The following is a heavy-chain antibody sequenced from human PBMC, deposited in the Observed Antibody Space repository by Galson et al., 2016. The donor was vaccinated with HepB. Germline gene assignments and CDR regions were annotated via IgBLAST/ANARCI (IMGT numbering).Heavy chain of an antibody. V-gene: IGHV3-33*01. J-gene: IGHJ3*02. Sequence: SLRLSCAASGFNFSSYGMHWVRQAPGKGLEWVAVIWYDGSNKYYADSVKGRFTISRDNSKNTLYLQMNSLRAEDTAVYYCAREGPSTNWAFDIWGQGTMVTVSS. CDR2: IWYDGSNK. CDR1: GFNFSSYG. CDR3: AREGPSTNWAFDI. D-gene: IGHD2-8*01.